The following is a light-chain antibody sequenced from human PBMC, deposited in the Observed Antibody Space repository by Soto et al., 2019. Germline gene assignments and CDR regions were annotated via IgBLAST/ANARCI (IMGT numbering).Light chain of an antibody. CDR2: GAS. CDR3: QQYNNWPPALT. J-gene: IGKJ5*01. V-gene: IGKV3-15*01. CDR1: QSVSTN. Sequence: EIVMTQSPATLSVSPGERATLSCRASQSVSTNLAWYQQKPGQAPRLLIYGASTRATGIPARFSGSGSGTEFTLTISSLQSEDFAVYYWQQYNNWPPALTFCQGTRLEIK.